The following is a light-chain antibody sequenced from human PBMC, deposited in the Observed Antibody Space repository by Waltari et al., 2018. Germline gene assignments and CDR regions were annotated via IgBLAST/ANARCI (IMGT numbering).Light chain of an antibody. CDR2: GTS. CDR3: QQYDGEVVT. J-gene: IGKJ4*01. Sequence: MVLTQSPGTLSLSPGDRATLSCMSIQIVTSISLTWYQQKRGQAPRLLIYGTSSRATCIPDRFSGSGSGTDFTLTISRLESEDFAVYYCQQYDGEVVTFGGGTKVEI. V-gene: IGKV3-20*01. CDR1: QIVTSIS.